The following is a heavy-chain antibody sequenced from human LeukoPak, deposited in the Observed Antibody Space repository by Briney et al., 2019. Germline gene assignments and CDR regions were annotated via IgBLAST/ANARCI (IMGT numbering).Heavy chain of an antibody. Sequence: SETLSLTCAVSGYSISSGYYWGWIRQPPGKGLEWIGSIYHSGSTYYNPSLKSRVTISVDTSKNQFSLKLSSVTAADTAVYYCARATSWYSGSYADYWGRGTLVTVSS. V-gene: IGHV4-38-2*01. CDR3: ARATSWYSGSYADY. CDR1: GYSISSGYY. D-gene: IGHD1-26*01. CDR2: IYHSGST. J-gene: IGHJ4*02.